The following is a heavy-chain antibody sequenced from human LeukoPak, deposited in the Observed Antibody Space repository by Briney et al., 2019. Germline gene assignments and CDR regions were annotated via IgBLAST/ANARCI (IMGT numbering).Heavy chain of an antibody. J-gene: IGHJ4*02. V-gene: IGHV4-4*07. CDR3: ARETLTMVRGAYLYYFDY. D-gene: IGHD3-10*01. CDR1: GGSISSYY. CDR2: IYTSGST. Sequence: SETLSLTCTVSGGSISSYYWSWIRQPAGKGLEWIGRIYTSGSTNYNPSLKSRVTMSVDTSKNQFSLKLSSVTAADTAVYYCARETLTMVRGAYLYYFDYWGQGTLVTVSS.